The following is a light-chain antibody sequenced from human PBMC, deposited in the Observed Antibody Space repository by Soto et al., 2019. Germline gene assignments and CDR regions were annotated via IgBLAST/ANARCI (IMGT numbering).Light chain of an antibody. CDR2: KAS. Sequence: DIQMTQSPSTLSASVGDRVTITCRASQSISSWLAWYQQKPGTAPKLLIYKASSLESVVPSRFSGSGSGTEFTLTSSSLQPDDVATYYCQQYNSYWAFGQGTKVEIK. V-gene: IGKV1-5*03. CDR1: QSISSW. J-gene: IGKJ1*01. CDR3: QQYNSYWA.